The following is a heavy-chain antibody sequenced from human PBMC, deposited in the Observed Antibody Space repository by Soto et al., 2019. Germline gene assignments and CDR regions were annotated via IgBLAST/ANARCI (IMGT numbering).Heavy chain of an antibody. CDR2: IYHSGST. CDR3: ARGAFGCSGGSCYMSDP. J-gene: IGHJ5*02. Sequence: SETLSLTCAVSGGSISSSNWWSWVRQPPGKGLEWIGEIYHSGSTNYNPSLKSRVTISVDKSKNQFSLKLSSVTAADTAVYYCARGAFGCSGGSCYMSDPWGQGTLVTVSS. V-gene: IGHV4-4*02. CDR1: GGSISSSNW. D-gene: IGHD2-15*01.